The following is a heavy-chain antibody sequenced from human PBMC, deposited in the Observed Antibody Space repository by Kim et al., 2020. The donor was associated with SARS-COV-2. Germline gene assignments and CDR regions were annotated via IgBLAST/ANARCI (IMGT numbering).Heavy chain of an antibody. V-gene: IGHV3-7*01. D-gene: IGHD3-22*01. CDR3: ARKRYYGDTGNLGWFDS. CDR2: VTEGRGGT. Sequence: GGSLRLSCAASGFNFSGYYMNWVRRAPGKGMEWVSTVTEGRGGTSYVDSVGGRFTISRDNAKNSLFLQMNSLRAEDTAVYYCARKRYYGDTGNLGWFDS. J-gene: IGHJ5*01. CDR1: GFNFSGYY.